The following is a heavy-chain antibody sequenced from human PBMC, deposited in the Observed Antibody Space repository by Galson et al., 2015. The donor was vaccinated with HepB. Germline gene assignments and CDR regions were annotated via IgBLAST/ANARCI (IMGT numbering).Heavy chain of an antibody. CDR3: AATMVRGVIIYAFDI. J-gene: IGHJ3*02. D-gene: IGHD3-10*01. Sequence: SLRLSCAASGFTFSSYSMNWVRQAPGKGLEWVSSISSSSSYIYYADSVKGRFTISRDNAKNSLYLQMNSLRAEDTAVYYCAATMVRGVIIYAFDIWGQGTMVTVSS. V-gene: IGHV3-21*01. CDR2: ISSSSSYI. CDR1: GFTFSSYS.